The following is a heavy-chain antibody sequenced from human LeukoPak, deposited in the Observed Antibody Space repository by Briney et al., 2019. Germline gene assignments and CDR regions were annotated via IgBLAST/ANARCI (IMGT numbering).Heavy chain of an antibody. V-gene: IGHV3-13*04. D-gene: IGHD1-14*01. CDR2: ISSRGDT. CDR3: ARDGQNQYGMDV. Sequence: GGFLRLSCAASGFTLSNYDIHWVRQVTGKGLEWVSTISSRGDTYYSGSVKGRFTISRENAKNSLYLQMNSLRAGDTAVYYCARDGQNQYGMDVWGQGTTVTVSS. CDR1: GFTLSNYD. J-gene: IGHJ6*02.